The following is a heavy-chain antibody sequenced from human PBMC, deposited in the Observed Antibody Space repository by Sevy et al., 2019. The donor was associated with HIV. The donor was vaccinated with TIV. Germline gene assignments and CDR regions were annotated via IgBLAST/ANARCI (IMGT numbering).Heavy chain of an antibody. V-gene: IGHV3-15*07. CDR1: GFTFSNAW. CDR2: IKSKTDGGTT. D-gene: IGHD5-18*01. Sequence: GGSLRLSCAASGFTFSNAWMNWVRQAPGKGLEWVGRIKSKTDGGTTDYAAPVKGRFTILRDDSKNTLYLQMNSLKTEDTAVYYCTTDGGGYNYGYSFDYWGQGTLVTVSS. CDR3: TTDGGGYNYGYSFDY. J-gene: IGHJ4*02.